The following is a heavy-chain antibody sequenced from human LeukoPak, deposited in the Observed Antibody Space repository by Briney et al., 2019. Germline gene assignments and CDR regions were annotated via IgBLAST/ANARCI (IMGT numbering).Heavy chain of an antibody. CDR2: INPNSGGT. CDR1: GYTFTTYY. V-gene: IGHV1-2*02. J-gene: IGHJ6*02. CDR3: ARVRIGQQLDKYYYYAMDV. Sequence: GASVKVSCKASGYTFTTYYIHWVRQAPGQGLEWMGWINPNSGGTNYAQKFQGRVTMTTDTSISTAYMEVSRLRSDDTAVYYCARVRIGQQLDKYYYYAMDVWGQGTTVTVSS. D-gene: IGHD6-13*01.